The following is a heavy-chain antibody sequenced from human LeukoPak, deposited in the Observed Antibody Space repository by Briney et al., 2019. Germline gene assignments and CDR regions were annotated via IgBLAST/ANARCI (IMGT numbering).Heavy chain of an antibody. Sequence: GGSLRLSCAASGFTFSSYWMNWARQAPGKGLEWVASINHNGNVNYYVDSVKGRFTVSRDNAKNTLYLQMNSLSAEDTAVYYCARGYGGSLDWGQGTLVTVSS. CDR2: INHNGNVN. J-gene: IGHJ4*02. V-gene: IGHV3-7*01. D-gene: IGHD2-15*01. CDR3: ARGYGGSLD. CDR1: GFTFSSYW.